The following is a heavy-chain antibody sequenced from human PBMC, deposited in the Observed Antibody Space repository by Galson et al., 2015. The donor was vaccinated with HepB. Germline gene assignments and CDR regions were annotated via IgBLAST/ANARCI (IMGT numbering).Heavy chain of an antibody. V-gene: IGHV1-2*02. D-gene: IGHD3-3*01. CDR2: INPNSGGT. Sequence: SVKVSCKASGYTFTGYYMHWVRQAPGQGLEWMGWINPNSGGTNYAQKFQGRVSMTRDTSISTAYMELSRLRSDDTAVYYCAREPSYDFWSGYYSDWGQGTLVTVSS. J-gene: IGHJ4*02. CDR1: GYTFTGYY. CDR3: AREPSYDFWSGYYSD.